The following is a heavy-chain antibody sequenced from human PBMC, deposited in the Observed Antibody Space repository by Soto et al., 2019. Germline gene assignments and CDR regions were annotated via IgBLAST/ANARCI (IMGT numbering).Heavy chain of an antibody. D-gene: IGHD3-10*01. Sequence: ASLKVSCKASGYTFARYGIDWVRQAPGQGLEWMGWISGHNGDTKYVQKFQGGVSMTTDTSTSTASMELRSLRSDDTAVYYCARSGSMPYYYYGMDVWGQGTTVPVSS. CDR2: ISGHNGDT. V-gene: IGHV1-18*01. J-gene: IGHJ6*02. CDR3: ARSGSMPYYYYGMDV. CDR1: GYTFARYG.